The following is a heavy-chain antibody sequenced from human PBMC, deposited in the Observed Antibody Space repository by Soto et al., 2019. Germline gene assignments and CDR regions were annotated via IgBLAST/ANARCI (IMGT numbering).Heavy chain of an antibody. CDR2: IYYSGST. CDR1: GGSVSSGSYY. Sequence: QVQLQESGPGLVKPSETLSLTCTVSGGSVSSGSYYWSWIRQPPGKGLEWIGYIYYSGSTNYNPSLQPRGTIAVDTAKNQCSLSLSSVTAADTAVYYCARESSGDGGMDVWGQGTTVTVSS. J-gene: IGHJ6*02. CDR3: ARESSGDGGMDV. D-gene: IGHD3-10*01. V-gene: IGHV4-61*01.